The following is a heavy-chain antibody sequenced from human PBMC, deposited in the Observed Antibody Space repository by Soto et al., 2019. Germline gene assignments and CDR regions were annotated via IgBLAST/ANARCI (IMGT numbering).Heavy chain of an antibody. CDR3: TTDDSDDGDYVDY. J-gene: IGHJ4*02. V-gene: IGHV3-15*01. Sequence: EVQLVESGGGLVKPGGSLRLSCAASGFTFSNAWMSWVRQAPGKGLEWVGRIKSKTDGGTTDYAAPVKGRFTISRDDSKNTLYLQMNSLKTEDTAVYYCTTDDSDDGDYVDYWGQGTLVTVSS. CDR1: GFTFSNAW. D-gene: IGHD4-17*01. CDR2: IKSKTDGGTT.